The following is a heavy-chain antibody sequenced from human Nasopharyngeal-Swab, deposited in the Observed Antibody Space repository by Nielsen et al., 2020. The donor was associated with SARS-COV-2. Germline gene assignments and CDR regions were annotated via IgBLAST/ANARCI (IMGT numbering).Heavy chain of an antibody. V-gene: IGHV3-21*01. J-gene: IGHJ6*04. CDR1: GFTFSTYN. CDR3: ARDGLDYDFWSAYFMDV. CDR2: ISSSSTYI. D-gene: IGHD3-3*01. Sequence: GESLKISCAASGFTFSTYNMNWVRQAPGKGLEWVSSISSSSTYIYYADSVKGRFTISRDSAKNSLYLQMNSLRAEDTAVYYCARDGLDYDFWSAYFMDVWGKGTTITVSS.